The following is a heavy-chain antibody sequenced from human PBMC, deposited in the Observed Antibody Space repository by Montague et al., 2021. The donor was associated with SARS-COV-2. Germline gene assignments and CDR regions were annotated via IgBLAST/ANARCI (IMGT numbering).Heavy chain of an antibody. CDR2: IDWDDDK. J-gene: IGHJ3*02. D-gene: IGHD3-9*01. V-gene: IGHV2-70*11. CDR1: GFSLSTSGMC. Sequence: PALVKPTQTLTLTCTFSGFSLSTSGMCVSWIRQPPGKALEWLARIDWDDDKYYSTSLKTRLTISKDTSKIQVVLTMTNMDPVDTATYYCARGYYDILTGYLDAFDIWGQGTMVTVSS. CDR3: ARGYYDILTGYLDAFDI.